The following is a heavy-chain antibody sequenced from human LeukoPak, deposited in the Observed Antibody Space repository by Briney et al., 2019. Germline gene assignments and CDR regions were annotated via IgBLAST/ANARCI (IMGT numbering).Heavy chain of an antibody. CDR3: ARRKYSSSWIPPIDY. V-gene: IGHV4-34*01. J-gene: IGHJ4*02. D-gene: IGHD6-13*01. Sequence: PSETLSLTCAVSGGSFSGYYWSWIRQPPGKGLEWIGEINHSGSTNYNPSPQSRATISVDTSKNQFSLKLSSVTAADTAVYCGARRKYSSSWIPPIDYWGQGTLVTVSS. CDR1: GGSFSGYY. CDR2: INHSGST.